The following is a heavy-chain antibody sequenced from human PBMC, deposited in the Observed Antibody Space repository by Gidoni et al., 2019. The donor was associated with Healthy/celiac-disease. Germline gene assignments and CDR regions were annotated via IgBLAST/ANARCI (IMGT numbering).Heavy chain of an antibody. V-gene: IGHV3-66*02. CDR2: IYSGGST. CDR1: GFTVSSNY. CDR3: ARHLPNDYYYYGMDV. J-gene: IGHJ6*02. Sequence: EVQLVESGGGLVQPGGSLRLSCAASGFTVSSNYMSWVRQAPGKGLEWVSVIYSGGSTYYADSVKGRFTISRDNSKNTLYLQMNSLRAEDTAVYYCARHLPNDYYYYGMDVWGQGTTVTVSS.